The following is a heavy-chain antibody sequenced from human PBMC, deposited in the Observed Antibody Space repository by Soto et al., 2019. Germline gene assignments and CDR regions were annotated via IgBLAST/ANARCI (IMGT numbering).Heavy chain of an antibody. CDR3: AKDVSSSWYYYYGMDV. CDR1: GFTFSSYG. Sequence: XXSLRLSFAASGFTFSSYGMHWVPQAPGKGLEWVAVISYDGSNKYYADSVKGRFTISRDNSKNTLYLQMNSLRAEDTAVYYCAKDVSSSWYYYYGMDVWGQGTTVTVS. CDR2: ISYDGSNK. D-gene: IGHD6-13*01. J-gene: IGHJ6*02. V-gene: IGHV3-30*18.